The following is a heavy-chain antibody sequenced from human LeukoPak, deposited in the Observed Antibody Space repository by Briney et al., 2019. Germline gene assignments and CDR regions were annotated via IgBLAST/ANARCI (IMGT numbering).Heavy chain of an antibody. J-gene: IGHJ4*02. CDR3: ARVADYGVNYFDY. CDR1: GGSISSYY. Sequence: PSETLSLTCTVSGGSISSYYWSWIRQPPGKGLEWIGYIYYSGSTNYNPSLKSRVTISVDTSKDQFSLKLSSVTAADTAVYYCARVADYGVNYFDYWGQGTLVTVSS. CDR2: IYYSGST. D-gene: IGHD4-17*01. V-gene: IGHV4-59*01.